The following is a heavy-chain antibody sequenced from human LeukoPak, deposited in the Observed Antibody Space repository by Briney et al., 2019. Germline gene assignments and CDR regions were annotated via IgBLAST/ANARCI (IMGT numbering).Heavy chain of an antibody. CDR2: ISWNSNDI. J-gene: IGHJ2*01. D-gene: IGHD3-10*01. CDR1: GXTFXXYG. Sequence: RXLRLSXXXSGXTFXXYGMHWVRQAPGKGLEWVSGISWNSNDIGYADSVKGRFTISRDNAKNSLYLQMNSLRADDTALYYCAKDIRAGGIFDLWGRGTLVTVSS. CDR3: AKDIRAGGIFDL. V-gene: IGHV3-9*01.